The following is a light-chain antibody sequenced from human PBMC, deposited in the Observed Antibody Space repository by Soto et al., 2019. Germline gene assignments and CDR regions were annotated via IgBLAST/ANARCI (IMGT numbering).Light chain of an antibody. Sequence: QSVLTQPASVSGSPAQSITFSCTGTSSDVGGYNYVSWYQQHPGKAPKLMIYDVSNRPSGVSNRFSGSKSGNTASLTISGLQAEDEADYYCSSYTSSSTLYVFGTGTKVTVL. CDR3: SSYTSSSTLYV. CDR1: SSDVGGYNY. V-gene: IGLV2-14*01. CDR2: DVS. J-gene: IGLJ1*01.